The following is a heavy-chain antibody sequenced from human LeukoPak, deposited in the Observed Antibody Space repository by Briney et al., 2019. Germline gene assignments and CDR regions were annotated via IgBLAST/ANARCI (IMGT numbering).Heavy chain of an antibody. D-gene: IGHD3-3*01. V-gene: IGHV4-59*01. J-gene: IGHJ4*02. CDR1: GGSISSYY. CDR2: IYYSGST. CDR3: ARAPLTYYDFWSGDPVFYFDY. Sequence: SETLSLTCTVSGGSISSYYWSWIRQPPGKGLEWIGYIYYSGSTNYNPSLKSRVTISVDTSENQFSLKLSSVTAADTAVYYCARAPLTYYDFWSGDPVFYFDYWGQGTLVTVSS.